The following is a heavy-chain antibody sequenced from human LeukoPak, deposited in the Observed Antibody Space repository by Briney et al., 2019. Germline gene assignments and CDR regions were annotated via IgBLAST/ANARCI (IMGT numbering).Heavy chain of an antibody. V-gene: IGHV1-8*01. CDR1: GYTFTSYD. CDR2: MNPHSGNT. J-gene: IGHJ4*02. D-gene: IGHD3-10*01. CDR3: ARGQKSALTYGSGTSAYYFDY. Sequence: GASVKVSCKASGYTFTSYDINWVRQATGQGLEWMGWMNPHSGNTGYAQKFQGRVTMTRNTSISTAYMELSSLRSDDTAVCYCARGQKSALTYGSGTSAYYFDYWGQGTLVTVSS.